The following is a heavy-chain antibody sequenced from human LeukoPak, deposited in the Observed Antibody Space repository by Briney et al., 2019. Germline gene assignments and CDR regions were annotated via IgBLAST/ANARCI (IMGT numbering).Heavy chain of an antibody. J-gene: IGHJ4*02. Sequence: GGSPRLSCAASGFTFDDYAMHWVRQAPGKGLEWVSGISWNSGTIGYADSVKGRFTISRDNAKSSLYLQMNSLRAEDTALYYCAKSKTTVAAPDYWGQGTLVTVSS. CDR2: ISWNSGTI. CDR3: AKSKTTVAAPDY. D-gene: IGHD6-19*01. CDR1: GFTFDDYA. V-gene: IGHV3-9*01.